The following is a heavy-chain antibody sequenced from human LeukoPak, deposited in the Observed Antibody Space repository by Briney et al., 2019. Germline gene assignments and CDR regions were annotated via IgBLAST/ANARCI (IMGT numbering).Heavy chain of an antibody. Sequence: ASVKVSCKASGYTFTSYAMHWVRQAPGQRLEWMGWINAGNGNTKYPQKFQGRVTITRDTSASTAYMELSSLRSEDTAVYYCARSYCSSTSCYPVAFDYWGQGTLVTVSS. D-gene: IGHD2-2*01. CDR1: GYTFTSYA. J-gene: IGHJ4*02. V-gene: IGHV1-3*01. CDR2: INAGNGNT. CDR3: ARSYCSSTSCYPVAFDY.